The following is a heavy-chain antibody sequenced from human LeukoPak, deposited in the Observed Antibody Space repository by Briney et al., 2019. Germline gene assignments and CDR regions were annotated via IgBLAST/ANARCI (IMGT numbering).Heavy chain of an antibody. J-gene: IGHJ4*02. V-gene: IGHV4-30-2*01. Sequence: PSETLSLTCAVSGGSISSGGYSWSWLRQPPGKGLEWIGYIYHSGSTYYNPSLKSRVTISVDRSKNQFSLKLSSVTAADTAVYYCARGVWFGELLFDYWGQGTLVTVSS. CDR3: ARGVWFGELLFDY. CDR1: GGSISSGGYS. CDR2: IYHSGST. D-gene: IGHD3-10*01.